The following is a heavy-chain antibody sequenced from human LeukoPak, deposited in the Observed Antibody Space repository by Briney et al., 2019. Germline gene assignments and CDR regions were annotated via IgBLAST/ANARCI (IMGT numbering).Heavy chain of an antibody. V-gene: IGHV3-48*01. J-gene: IGHJ4*02. CDR1: GFTFSDYS. CDR2: ISSGSGTI. CDR3: AKEAAGTGDY. Sequence: GGSLRLSCAASGFTFSDYSMSWVRQTPGKGLEWVSYISSGSGTIYYADSVKGRFTFSRDNAKKSLYLQMNSLRAEDTAVYYCAKEAAGTGDYWGQGTLVTVSS. D-gene: IGHD6-13*01.